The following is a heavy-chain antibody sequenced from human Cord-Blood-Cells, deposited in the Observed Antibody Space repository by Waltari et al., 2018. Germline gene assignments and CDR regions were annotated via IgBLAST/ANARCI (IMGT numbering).Heavy chain of an antibody. D-gene: IGHD3-3*01. CDR2: ISSSSSYI. V-gene: IGHV3-21*01. Sequence: EVQLVESGGGLVKPGGSLRLSCAASGFTFSSHSMTWVRQAPGKGLEWVSSISSSSSYIYYADSVKGRFTISRDNAKNSLYLQMNSLRAEDTAVYYCARDDPSGYYYYYYYYMDVWGKGTTVTVSS. J-gene: IGHJ6*03. CDR3: ARDDPSGYYYYYYYYMDV. CDR1: GFTFSSHS.